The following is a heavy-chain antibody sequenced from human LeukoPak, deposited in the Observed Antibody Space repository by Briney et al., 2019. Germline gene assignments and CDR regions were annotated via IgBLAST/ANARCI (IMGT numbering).Heavy chain of an antibody. J-gene: IGHJ4*02. Sequence: SETLSLTCTVSGGSISSYYWSWIRQPPGKGLKWIGYIYYSGSTNYNPSLKSRVTISVDTSKNQFSLKLSSVTAADTAVYYCARVGPYDSSGYYYLREIHYFDYWGQGTLVTVSS. V-gene: IGHV4-59*01. CDR1: GGSISSYY. D-gene: IGHD3-22*01. CDR3: ARVGPYDSSGYYYLREIHYFDY. CDR2: IYYSGST.